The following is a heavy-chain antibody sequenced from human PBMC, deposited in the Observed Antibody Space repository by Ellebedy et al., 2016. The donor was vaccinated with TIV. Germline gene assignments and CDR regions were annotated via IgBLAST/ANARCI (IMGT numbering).Heavy chain of an antibody. CDR3: ARDRDYVWGSYRPQTYGMDV. D-gene: IGHD3-16*02. V-gene: IGHV1-2*02. CDR1: GYTFTGYY. Sequence: ASVKVSCXASGYTFTGYYMHWVRQAPGQGLEWMGWINPNSGGTNYAQKFQGRVTMTRDTSISTAYMELSRLRSDDTAVYYCARDRDYVWGSYRPQTYGMDVWGQGTTVTVSS. CDR2: INPNSGGT. J-gene: IGHJ6*02.